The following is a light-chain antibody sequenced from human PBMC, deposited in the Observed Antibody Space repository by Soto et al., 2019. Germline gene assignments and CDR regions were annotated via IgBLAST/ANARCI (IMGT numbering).Light chain of an antibody. V-gene: IGKV3-11*01. CDR3: QQSYSTPIT. CDR1: QSVSSY. J-gene: IGKJ5*01. Sequence: EIVLTQSPATLSLSPGERATLSCRASQSVSSYLAWYQQKPGQAPRLLMYGASHRASGIPDRFSGSGSGTDFTLTISSLQPEDFATYYCQQSYSTPITFGQGTRLEIK. CDR2: GAS.